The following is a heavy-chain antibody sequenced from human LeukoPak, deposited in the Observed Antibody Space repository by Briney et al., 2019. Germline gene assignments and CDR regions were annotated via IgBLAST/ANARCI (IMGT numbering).Heavy chain of an antibody. CDR1: GGSISSSSYY. Sequence: SSETQSLTCTVSGGSISSSSYYWGWVRQPPGKGLEWIGSIYYSGSPYYNPSLKSRVTISVDTSKKQFSLKLSSVTAADTAVYYCARHVGFITMVRGVINNNWFDPWGQGTLVTVSS. V-gene: IGHV4-39*01. D-gene: IGHD3-10*01. CDR2: IYYSGSP. CDR3: ARHVGFITMVRGVINNNWFDP. J-gene: IGHJ5*02.